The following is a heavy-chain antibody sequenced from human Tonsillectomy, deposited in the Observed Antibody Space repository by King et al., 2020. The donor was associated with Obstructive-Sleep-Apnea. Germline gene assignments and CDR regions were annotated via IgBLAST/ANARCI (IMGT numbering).Heavy chain of an antibody. CDR3: ARRSGLKYSWFDP. CDR2: MNPNSGNI. J-gene: IGHJ5*02. Sequence: QLVQSGAEVKKPGASVKVSCKASGYTFTNYDINWVRQATGQGLEWMGWMNPNSGNIGYAQKFQGRVIMTRNTSISTAYMELSSLRSDDTAVYYFARRSGLKYSWFDPWGQGTRVTVSS. D-gene: IGHD6-25*01. CDR1: GYTFTNYD. V-gene: IGHV1-8*01.